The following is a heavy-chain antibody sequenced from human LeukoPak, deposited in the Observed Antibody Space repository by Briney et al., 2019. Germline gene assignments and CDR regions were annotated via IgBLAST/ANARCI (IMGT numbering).Heavy chain of an antibody. D-gene: IGHD3-22*01. CDR1: GFTFSSYA. CDR3: AKDVEITMIVVVLDY. Sequence: GGSLGLSCAASGFTFSSYAMSWVRQAPGKGLEWVSAISGSGGSTYYADSVKGRFTISRDNSKNTLYLQMNSLRAEDTAVYYCAKDVEITMIVVVLDYWGQGTLVTVSS. V-gene: IGHV3-23*01. CDR2: ISGSGGST. J-gene: IGHJ4*02.